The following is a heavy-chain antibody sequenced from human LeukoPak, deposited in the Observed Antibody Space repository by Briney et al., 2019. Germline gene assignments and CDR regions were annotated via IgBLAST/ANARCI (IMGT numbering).Heavy chain of an antibody. V-gene: IGHV3-64*01. D-gene: IGHD3-10*01. CDR1: GFTFSSYA. CDR3: ARVRLWFGELLYGMDV. CDR2: ISSNGGST. J-gene: IGHJ6*02. Sequence: GGSLRLSCAASGFTFSSYAMHWVRQAPGKGLEYVSAISSNGGSTYYANSVKGRFTISRDNSKNTLYLQMGSLRAEDMAVYYCARVRLWFGELLYGMDVWGQGTTVTVSS.